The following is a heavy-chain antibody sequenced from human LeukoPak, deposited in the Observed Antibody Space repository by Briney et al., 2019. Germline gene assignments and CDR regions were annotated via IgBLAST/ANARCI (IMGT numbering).Heavy chain of an antibody. V-gene: IGHV3-21*01. CDR2: ISSSSSHI. J-gene: IGHJ3*02. CDR1: GFTFSSYS. D-gene: IGHD2-2*01. Sequence: PGGSLRLSCAASGFTFSSYSMNWVRQAPGKGLEWVSSISSSSSHIYYADSVKGRFTISRDNAKNSLYLQMNSLRAEDTAVYYCARDCSSTSCWGAFDIWGQGTMVTVSS. CDR3: ARDCSSTSCWGAFDI.